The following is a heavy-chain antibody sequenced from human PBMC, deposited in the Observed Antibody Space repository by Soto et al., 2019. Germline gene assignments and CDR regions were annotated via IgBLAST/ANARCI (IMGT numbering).Heavy chain of an antibody. CDR1: GFKFDDYA. CDR2: ISWDSGTI. V-gene: IGHV3-9*01. Sequence: GGSLRLSCAASGFKFDDYAMHWVRQAPGKGLEWVSGISWDSGTIDFADSVKGRFTISRDNAKNSLYLQMNGLRPEDTALYYCAIAGRIVRTIRGALDYWGQGTLVTVSS. CDR3: AIAGRIVRTIRGALDY. D-gene: IGHD5-12*01. J-gene: IGHJ4*02.